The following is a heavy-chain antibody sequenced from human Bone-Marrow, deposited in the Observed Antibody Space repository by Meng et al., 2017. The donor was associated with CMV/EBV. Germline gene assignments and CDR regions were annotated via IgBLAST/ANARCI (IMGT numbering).Heavy chain of an antibody. CDR1: GFTFSSYA. V-gene: IGHV3-23*01. D-gene: IGHD3-10*01. J-gene: IGHJ4*02. Sequence: GGSLRLSCAASGFTFSSYAMSWVRQAPGKGLEWVSAISGSGGSTYYADSVKGRFTISRDNSKNALYLQMNSLRAEDTAVYYCAKDLVVRGVNRDYWGQGNLVTVSS. CDR2: ISGSGGST. CDR3: AKDLVVRGVNRDY.